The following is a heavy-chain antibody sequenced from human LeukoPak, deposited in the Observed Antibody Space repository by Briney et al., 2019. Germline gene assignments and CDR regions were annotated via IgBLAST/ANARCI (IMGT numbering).Heavy chain of an antibody. D-gene: IGHD1-1*01. CDR2: INPNSGGT. CDR1: GYTFSDYY. Sequence: ASVKVSCKASGYTFSDYYTHWVRQAPGQGLEWMGWINPNSGGTRYAQQFQGRVTMTRDASIGTVYMELSTLRSDDTAVYYCARDLSTSSNWELDYWGQGTLVTVSS. J-gene: IGHJ4*02. CDR3: ARDLSTSSNWELDY. V-gene: IGHV1-2*02.